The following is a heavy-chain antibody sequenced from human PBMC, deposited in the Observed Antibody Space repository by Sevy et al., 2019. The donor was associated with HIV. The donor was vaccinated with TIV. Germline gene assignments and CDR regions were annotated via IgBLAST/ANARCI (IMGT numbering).Heavy chain of an antibody. Sequence: SETLSLTCTVSGGSISSYYWSWIRQPAGKGLEWIGRIYTSGSTNYNPSLKSRVTMSVDTSKNQFSLKLSSVTAADTAVYYCTGWELLPRYYYYYYGMDVWDQGTTVTVSS. D-gene: IGHD1-26*01. V-gene: IGHV4-4*07. CDR3: TGWELLPRYYYYYYGMDV. CDR1: GGSISSYY. J-gene: IGHJ6*02. CDR2: IYTSGST.